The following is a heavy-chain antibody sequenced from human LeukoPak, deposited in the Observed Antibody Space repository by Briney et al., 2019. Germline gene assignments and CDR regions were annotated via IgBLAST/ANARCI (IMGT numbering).Heavy chain of an antibody. J-gene: IGHJ4*02. D-gene: IGHD1-26*01. V-gene: IGHV4-39*01. CDR1: GGSISNSSYY. Sequence: PSETLSLTCTVSGGSISNSSYYWGWIRQPPGKGLEWIGNIFYSGSTYYNPFLKSRLTISVDTSKNQFSLKLSSVTAADTAVYFCLTYSGTYYVDYWGQGTLVTVSS. CDR3: LTYSGTYYVDY. CDR2: IFYSGST.